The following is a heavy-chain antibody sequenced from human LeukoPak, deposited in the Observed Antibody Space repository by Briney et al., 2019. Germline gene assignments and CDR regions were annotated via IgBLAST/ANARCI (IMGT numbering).Heavy chain of an antibody. CDR2: ISGSSSTI. CDR1: GFTFSSYS. V-gene: IGHV3-48*01. J-gene: IGHJ6*03. CDR3: WPYYYYYMDV. Sequence: GGSLRLSCAASGFTFSSYSMNWVRQAPGKGLEWVSYISGSSSTIYYADSVKGRFTISRDNAKNSLYLQMNSLRAEDTAVYYCWPYYYYYMDVWGKGTTVTVSS.